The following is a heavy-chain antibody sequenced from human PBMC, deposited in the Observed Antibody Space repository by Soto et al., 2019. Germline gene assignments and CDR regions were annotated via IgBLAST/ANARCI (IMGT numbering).Heavy chain of an antibody. CDR2: MNPNSGNT. CDR3: ARGPITMVRGVIRHYGMDV. D-gene: IGHD3-10*01. J-gene: IGHJ6*02. Sequence: ASVKVSCKASGYTFTSYDINWVRQATGQGLEWMGWMNPNSGNTGYAQKFQGRVTMTRNTSISTAYMELSGLRSEDTAVYYCARGPITMVRGVIRHYGMDVWGQGTTVTVSS. V-gene: IGHV1-8*01. CDR1: GYTFTSYD.